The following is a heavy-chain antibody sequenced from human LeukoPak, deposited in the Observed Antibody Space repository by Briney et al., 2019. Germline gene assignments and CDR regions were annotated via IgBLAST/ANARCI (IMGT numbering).Heavy chain of an antibody. CDR3: AELGITMIGGV. D-gene: IGHD3-10*02. Sequence: GGSLRLSCAVSGFTFNKFGMSWVGQAPGKGVEWVSGISGSGGSTYYADSVKGGFTISRDNAKNSLYLQMNSLRAEDTAVYYCAELGITMIGGVWGKGTTVTISS. J-gene: IGHJ6*04. CDR2: ISGSGGST. V-gene: IGHV3-23*01. CDR1: GFTFNKFG.